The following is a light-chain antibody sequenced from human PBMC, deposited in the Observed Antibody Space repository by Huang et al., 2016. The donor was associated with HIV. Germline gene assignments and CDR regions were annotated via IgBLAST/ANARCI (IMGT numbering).Light chain of an antibody. CDR1: QSVLHSPDNKNY. V-gene: IGKV4-1*01. Sequence: DIVMTQSPDSLAVSLGERTTINCKSSQSVLHSPDNKNYLAWYQQKTRQPPKLLLYWASTRESGVPDRFSGSGSGSDFTLTISSLQAEDVAIYYCQQYYSTPWTFGQGTKVEI. J-gene: IGKJ1*01. CDR2: WAS. CDR3: QQYYSTPWT.